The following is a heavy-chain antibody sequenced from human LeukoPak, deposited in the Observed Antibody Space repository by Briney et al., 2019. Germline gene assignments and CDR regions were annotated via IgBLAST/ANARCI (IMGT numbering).Heavy chain of an antibody. D-gene: IGHD3-10*01. CDR1: GGSISSGSYY. J-gene: IGHJ4*02. CDR3: ARDVWFGAGRTFDY. CDR2: IYTSGST. Sequence: SETLSLTCTVSGGSISSGSYYWSWIRQPAGKGLEWIGRIYTSGSTNYNPSLKSRVTISVDTSKNQFSLKLSPVTAADTAVYYCARDVWFGAGRTFDYWGQGTLVTVSS. V-gene: IGHV4-61*02.